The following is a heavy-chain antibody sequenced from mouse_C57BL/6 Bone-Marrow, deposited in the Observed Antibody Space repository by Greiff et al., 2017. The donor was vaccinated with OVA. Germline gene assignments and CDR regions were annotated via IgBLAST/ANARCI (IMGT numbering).Heavy chain of an antibody. CDR2: INPSTGGT. D-gene: IGHD2-3*01. CDR3: AREGDGYYPAWFAY. J-gene: IGHJ3*01. CDR1: GYSFTGYY. Sequence: VQLQQSGPELVKPGASVKISCKASGYSFTGYYMNWVKQSPEKSLEWIGEINPSTGGTTYNQKFKAKATLTVDKSSSTAYMQLKSLTSEDSAVYYCAREGDGYYPAWFAYWGQGTLVTVSA. V-gene: IGHV1-42*01.